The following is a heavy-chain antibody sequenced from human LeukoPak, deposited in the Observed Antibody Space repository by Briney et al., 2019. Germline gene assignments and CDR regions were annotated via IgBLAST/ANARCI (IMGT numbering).Heavy chain of an antibody. J-gene: IGHJ4*02. V-gene: IGHV3-13*03. Sequence: GGSLRLSCAACGFTFSSYDMHWVRQARGKGLEWVTAIGTAGDTYYPGSVKGQFTISRENAKNSLYLQMNSLRAGDTAVYYCANHSSSWPFDYWGQRTLVTVSS. CDR3: ANHSSSWPFDY. D-gene: IGHD6-13*01. CDR1: GFTFSSYD. CDR2: IGTAGDT.